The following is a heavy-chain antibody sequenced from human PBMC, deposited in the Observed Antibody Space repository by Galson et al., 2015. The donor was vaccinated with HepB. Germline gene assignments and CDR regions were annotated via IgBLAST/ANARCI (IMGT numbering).Heavy chain of an antibody. J-gene: IGHJ4*02. Sequence: SLRLSCAASGFTFSSYAMHWVRQAPGKGLEWVAVISYDGSNKYYADSVKGRFTISRDNSKNTLYLQMNSLRAEDTAVYYCARDGEQLAFDYWGQGTLVTVS. D-gene: IGHD6-13*01. CDR2: ISYDGSNK. V-gene: IGHV3-30-3*01. CDR3: ARDGEQLAFDY. CDR1: GFTFSSYA.